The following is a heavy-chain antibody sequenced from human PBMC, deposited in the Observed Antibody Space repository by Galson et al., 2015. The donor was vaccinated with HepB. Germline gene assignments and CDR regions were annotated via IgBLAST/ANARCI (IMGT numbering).Heavy chain of an antibody. Sequence: SLRLSCAASAFTFSSYSMNWVRQAPGRGLEWVSYISESGNVYYADSVKGRFTISRDNAKNSLYLQMNSLRAEDTAVYYCVRDRSRDSDLVGMYWGQGTLVTVSS. CDR2: ISESGNV. V-gene: IGHV3-48*01. D-gene: IGHD2-2*01. CDR1: AFTFSSYS. J-gene: IGHJ4*02. CDR3: VRDRSRDSDLVGMY.